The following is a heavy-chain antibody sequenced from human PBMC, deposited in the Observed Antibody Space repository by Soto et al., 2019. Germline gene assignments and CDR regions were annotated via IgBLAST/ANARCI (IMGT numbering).Heavy chain of an antibody. J-gene: IGHJ6*03. CDR1: GYTFTGYY. Sequence: ASVKVSCKASGYTFTGYYMHWVRQAPGQGLEWMGWINPNSGGTNYAQKFQGWVTMTRDTSISTAYMELSRLRSDDTAVYYCARGDWSDYYYYYYKDVWGKGTTVTVSS. V-gene: IGHV1-2*04. CDR2: INPNSGGT. CDR3: ARGDWSDYYYYYYKDV. D-gene: IGHD3-3*01.